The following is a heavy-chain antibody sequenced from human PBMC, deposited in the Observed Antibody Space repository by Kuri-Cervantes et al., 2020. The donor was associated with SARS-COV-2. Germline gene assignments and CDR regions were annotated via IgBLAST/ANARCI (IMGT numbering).Heavy chain of an antibody. CDR1: GGSISSGDYY. D-gene: IGHD4-23*01. Sequence: SETLSLTCTVSGGSISSGDYYWSWIRQPPGKGLEWIVYLDYSGSTYYNPFNKSRVTISVDTSNNQFSLKLSSVTAADTAVYYCARVSTTVVTGSYWYFDLWGRGTLVTVSS. J-gene: IGHJ2*01. CDR3: ARVSTTVVTGSYWYFDL. V-gene: IGHV4-30-4*01. CDR2: LDYSGST.